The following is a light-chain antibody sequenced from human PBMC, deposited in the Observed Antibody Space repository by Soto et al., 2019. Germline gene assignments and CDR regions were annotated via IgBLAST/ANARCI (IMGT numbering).Light chain of an antibody. CDR1: QSVSGSY. Sequence: EIVLTQSPGTLSLSPGERATLSCRASQSVSGSYLAWYQQKPGQAPRLFIYGTSSRATGIPDRLSGSGSGTDFTLTISSLEPEDFAVYYCQQRSNWPLTFGQGTRLEI. J-gene: IGKJ5*01. V-gene: IGKV3D-20*02. CDR3: QQRSNWPLT. CDR2: GTS.